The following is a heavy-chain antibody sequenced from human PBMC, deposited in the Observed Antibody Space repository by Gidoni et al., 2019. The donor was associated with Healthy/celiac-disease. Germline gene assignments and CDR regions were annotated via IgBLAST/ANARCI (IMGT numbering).Heavy chain of an antibody. D-gene: IGHD3-22*01. V-gene: IGHV3-11*01. CDR3: ARDHSWYYYDSSGYPVDY. Sequence: QVQPVESGGGLVKPGGSLRLSCAASGFTFSDYYMSWIRQAPGKGLEWVSYISSSGSTIYYADSVKGRFTISRDNAKNSLYLQMNSLRAEDTAVYYCARDHSWYYYDSSGYPVDYWGQGTLVTVSS. CDR2: ISSSGSTI. J-gene: IGHJ4*02. CDR1: GFTFSDYY.